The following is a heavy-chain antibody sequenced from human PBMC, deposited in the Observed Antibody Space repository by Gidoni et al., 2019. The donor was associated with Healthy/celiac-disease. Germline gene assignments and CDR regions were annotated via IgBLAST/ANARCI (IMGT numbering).Heavy chain of an antibody. CDR2: ISYDGSNK. CDR3: ASEAELSFSLWTHHTSAFDY. D-gene: IGHD1-26*01. CDR1: GSTSGSYV. V-gene: IGHV3-30-3*01. Sequence: QVQLVESGGGGVQPGRSMRPSCAASGSTSGSYVMHWVRQAPGKGLEWVSVISYDGSNKYYADSVKGRFTISRDNSKNTLYLQMHSLRAEDTAVYYCASEAELSFSLWTHHTSAFDYWGQGTLVTVSS. J-gene: IGHJ4*02.